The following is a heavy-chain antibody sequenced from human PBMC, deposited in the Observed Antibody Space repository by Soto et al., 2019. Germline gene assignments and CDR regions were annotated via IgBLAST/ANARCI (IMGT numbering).Heavy chain of an antibody. CDR3: ARENMYDSSGYYDY. J-gene: IGHJ4*02. V-gene: IGHV4-31*03. D-gene: IGHD3-22*01. Sequence: SETLSLTCTVSGGSISSGGYYWSWIRQHPGKGLEWIGCIYYSGSTYYNPSLKSRVTISVDTSKNQFSLKLSSVTAADTAVYYCARENMYDSSGYYDYWGQGTLVTVS. CDR2: IYYSGST. CDR1: GGSISSGGYY.